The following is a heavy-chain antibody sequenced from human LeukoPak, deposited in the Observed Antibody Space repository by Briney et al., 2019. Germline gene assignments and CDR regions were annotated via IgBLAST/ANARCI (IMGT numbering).Heavy chain of an antibody. J-gene: IGHJ6*03. V-gene: IGHV3-48*01. D-gene: IGHD2-15*01. CDR2: ISSSSSSI. Sequence: QPGGSLRLSCAASGFTFSSYSMNWVRQAPGKGLERVSYISSSSSSIYYADCVKGRFTISRDNSKNTLYLQMNSLRAEETAVYCEKDGGGYNMDVWGKGTTVTISS. CDR1: GFTFSSYS. CDR3: EKDGGGYNMDV.